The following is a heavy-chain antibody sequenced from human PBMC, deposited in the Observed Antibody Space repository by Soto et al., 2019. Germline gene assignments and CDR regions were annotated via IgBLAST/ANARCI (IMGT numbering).Heavy chain of an antibody. CDR1: GYTFTGYY. Sequence: ASVKVSCKASGYTFTGYYMHWVRQAPGQGLEWMGWINPHSCGTKYAEKFRGRVTMTRDRWISTAHMELSRLRSDDTAVYYCVKATPAKDLLWVVVAAAMGYYCYGMDVWGQGTTFT. D-gene: IGHD2-2*01. CDR3: VKATPAKDLLWVVVAAAMGYYCYGMDV. CDR2: INPHSCGT. V-gene: IGHV1-2*02. J-gene: IGHJ6*02.